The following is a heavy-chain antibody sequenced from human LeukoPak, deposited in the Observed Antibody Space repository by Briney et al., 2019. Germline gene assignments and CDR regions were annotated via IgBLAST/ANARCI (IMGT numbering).Heavy chain of an antibody. CDR2: INYSGST. CDR1: GDSISTYY. J-gene: IGHJ4*02. CDR3: ARHGGGFGSGTYYNFDC. D-gene: IGHD3-10*01. Sequence: PSETLSLTCTVSGDSISTYYWTWIRQPPGRRLEWIGYINYSGSTNYNPSLKSRVTISVDTSMHQFSLKLTSVTAADTAVYYCARHGGGFGSGTYYNFDCWGQGTLVTVSS. V-gene: IGHV4-59*08.